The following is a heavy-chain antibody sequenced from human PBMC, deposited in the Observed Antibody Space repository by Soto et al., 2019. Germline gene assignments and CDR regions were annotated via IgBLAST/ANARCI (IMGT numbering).Heavy chain of an antibody. CDR1: GGSGGSFSGYY. Sequence: SETMSLTCAVNGGSGGSFSGYYWSWIRQPPGKGLEWIGEINHSGSTNYNPSLKSRVTISVDTRKNQFSLKLSSVTAADTAVYFCARHNYDSGGNPHYYSVTDFLGQGTPVPGPS. D-gene: IGHD3-22*01. V-gene: IGHV4-34*01. CDR3: ARHNYDSGGNPHYYSVTDF. J-gene: IGHJ6*02. CDR2: INHSGST.